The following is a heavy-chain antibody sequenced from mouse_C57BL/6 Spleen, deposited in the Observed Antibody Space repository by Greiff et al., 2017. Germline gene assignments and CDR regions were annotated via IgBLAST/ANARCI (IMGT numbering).Heavy chain of an antibody. V-gene: IGHV1-4*01. D-gene: IGHD1-1*01. CDR1: GYTFTSYT. J-gene: IGHJ2*01. CDR2: INPSSGYP. Sequence: QVQLQQSGAELARPGASVKMSCKASGYTFTSYTMHWVKQRPGQGLEWIGYINPSSGYPKYNQKFKDKATLTADKSSSTAYMQLSSLTSEYSAVYYCARFPTVVPYYFDYWRQGTTLTVSS. CDR3: ARFPTVVPYYFDY.